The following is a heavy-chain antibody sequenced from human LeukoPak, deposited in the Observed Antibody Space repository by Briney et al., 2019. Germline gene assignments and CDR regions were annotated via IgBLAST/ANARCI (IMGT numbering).Heavy chain of an antibody. CDR3: ASRKLGNDY. CDR1: GDSVTVFY. Sequence: PETLCLSCTVSGDSVTVFYRSWGRQSPRQGLERIGYIYYTGTSYNPSLKSRVTISADTSKNQFSLNLSSVTAADTAVYYCASRKLGNDYWGQGTLVTVSS. CDR2: IYYTGT. V-gene: IGHV4-59*02. J-gene: IGHJ4*02. D-gene: IGHD7-27*01.